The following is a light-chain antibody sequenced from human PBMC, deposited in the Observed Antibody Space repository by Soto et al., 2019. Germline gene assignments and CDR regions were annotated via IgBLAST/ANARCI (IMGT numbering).Light chain of an antibody. V-gene: IGKV3-11*01. J-gene: IGKJ4*01. CDR2: DAS. CDR3: HQRSNWPLT. Sequence: LTQSPATLSLSPGERATLSCRSSQSVNSYLAWYQQIPGQAPRLLIYDASNRATGIPARFSGSGSGTDFTLTISSLRPEDIGFYYCHQRSNWPLTFGGGTKVDIK. CDR1: QSVNSY.